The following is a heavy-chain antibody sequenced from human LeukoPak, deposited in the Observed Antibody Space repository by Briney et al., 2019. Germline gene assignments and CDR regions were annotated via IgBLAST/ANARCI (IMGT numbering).Heavy chain of an antibody. V-gene: IGHV3-23*01. J-gene: IGHJ3*02. CDR2: ISGSGGST. CDR3: AKDLSYSSGGDAFDI. Sequence: GGSLRLSWAASGFTFSSYAMSWVRQVPGKGLEWVSAISGSGGSTYYADSVKGRFTISRDNSKNTLYLQMNSLRAEDTAVYYCAKDLSYSSGGDAFDIWGQGTMVTVSS. D-gene: IGHD6-25*01. CDR1: GFTFSSYA.